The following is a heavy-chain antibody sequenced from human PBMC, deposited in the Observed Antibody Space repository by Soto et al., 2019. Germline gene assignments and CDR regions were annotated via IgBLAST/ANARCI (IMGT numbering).Heavy chain of an antibody. CDR3: ARLHGLRTYYFDY. J-gene: IGHJ4*02. Sequence: PSETLSLTCTISGGSVNSGSNYWSWIRQPPGKGLEWIGNIYYSGSTNYNPSLKSRVTISVDTSKNQFSLKLSSVTAADTAVYYCARLHGLRTYYFDYWGQGTLVTVSS. V-gene: IGHV4-61*01. CDR1: GGSVNSGSNY. CDR2: IYYSGST. D-gene: IGHD5-12*01.